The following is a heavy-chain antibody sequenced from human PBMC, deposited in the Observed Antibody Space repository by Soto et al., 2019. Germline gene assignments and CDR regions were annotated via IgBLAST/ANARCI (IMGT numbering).Heavy chain of an antibody. Sequence: QLQESGPGLVKTSETLSLTCSGSGDSINSDKYYWGWLRQPPGKGLEWIGSIYYRGNTYYNPSLRPRVTISVDKSKSQFSQRRNSVTAADSAVYFCAGLEGLATISYYFDFWGQGAQVTVSS. CDR2: IYYRGNT. V-gene: IGHV4-39*01. CDR3: AGLEGLATISYYFDF. J-gene: IGHJ4*02. D-gene: IGHD3-3*01. CDR1: GDSINSDKYY.